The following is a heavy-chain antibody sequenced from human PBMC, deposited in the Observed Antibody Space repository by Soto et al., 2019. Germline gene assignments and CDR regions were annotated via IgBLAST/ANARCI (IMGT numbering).Heavy chain of an antibody. J-gene: IGHJ6*02. Sequence: ASVKVSCKASGYTFSDFDINWLRQAAGQGPEWMGWMNAKSGDTFSAQRLQGKFNMTWDTSLSTAYMEVGSLTSDEAAIYYCARGNPFNYAGFDVWGQGTTVTVSS. D-gene: IGHD3-16*01. V-gene: IGHV1-8*01. CDR1: GYTFSDFD. CDR3: ARGNPFNYAGFDV. CDR2: MNAKSGDT.